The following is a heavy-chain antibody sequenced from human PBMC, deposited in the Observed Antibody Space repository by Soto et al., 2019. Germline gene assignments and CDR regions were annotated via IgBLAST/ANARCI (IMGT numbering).Heavy chain of an antibody. V-gene: IGHV4-31*03. D-gene: IGHD5-12*01. CDR2: IYYSGST. J-gene: IGHJ4*02. CDR3: AREVALGGYDPFDY. CDR1: GGSISSGGYY. Sequence: QVQLQESGPGLVKPSQTLSLTCTVSGGSISSGGYYWSWIRQHPGKGLEWIGYIYYSGSTYYNPSLKSRVTISVDTSKNQFSLKLSSMTAADTAVYYCAREVALGGYDPFDYWGQGTLVTVSS.